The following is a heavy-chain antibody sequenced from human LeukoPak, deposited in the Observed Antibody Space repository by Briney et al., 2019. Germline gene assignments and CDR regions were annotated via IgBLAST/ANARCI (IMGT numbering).Heavy chain of an antibody. CDR2: IYYSGST. CDR1: GGSISGSSYY. D-gene: IGHD3-22*01. CDR3: ARGTLEGYYDSSGYYYDPPNFDY. Sequence: ETLSLTCTVSGGSISGSSYYWGWIRQPPGKGLEWIGSIYYSGSTYYNPSLKSRVTISVDTSKNQFSLKLSSVTAADTAVYYCARGTLEGYYDSSGYYYDPPNFDYWGQGTLVTVSS. J-gene: IGHJ4*02. V-gene: IGHV4-39*07.